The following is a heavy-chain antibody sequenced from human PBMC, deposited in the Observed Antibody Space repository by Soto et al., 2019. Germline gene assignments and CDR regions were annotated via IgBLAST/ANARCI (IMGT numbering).Heavy chain of an antibody. V-gene: IGHV5-51*01. CDR1: GYSFTNYW. Sequence: GESLKISCKGSGYSFTNYWIGWVRQMPGKGLEWVGIIYPGDSDTRYSPSFQGQVTISADNSITTAYLQWRSLKASDTAMFYCARSVRHTTMAHHAFEGWGQGIRVTVAS. J-gene: IGHJ3*01. CDR2: IYPGDSDT. D-gene: IGHD5-18*01. CDR3: ARSVRHTTMAHHAFEG.